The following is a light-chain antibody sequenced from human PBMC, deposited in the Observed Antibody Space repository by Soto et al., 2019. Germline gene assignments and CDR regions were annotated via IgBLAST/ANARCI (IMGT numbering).Light chain of an antibody. V-gene: IGKV3-20*01. Sequence: EIVLTQSPCTLSFSPLEGSTLSCMASQSVMSRYIAWYQQRPGQAPRLLIYGASNRATGSPDRISGSGSGTEFTLTISRLEPEDFAVYYCQQYGKLPVTFGGGTKVDIK. CDR2: GAS. CDR1: QSVMSRY. J-gene: IGKJ4*01. CDR3: QQYGKLPVT.